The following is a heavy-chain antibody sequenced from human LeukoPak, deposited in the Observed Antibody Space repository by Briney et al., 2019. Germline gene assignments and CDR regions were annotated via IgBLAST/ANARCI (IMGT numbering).Heavy chain of an antibody. CDR1: GGSFSGYY. D-gene: IGHD6-13*01. Sequence: PSETLSLTCAVYGGSFSGYYWNWIRQPPGKGLEWIGEINHSGSTNYNPSLKSRVTISVDTSKNQFFLKPNSVTAADTAVYYCARGLISSSWRNNWFDPWGQGTLVTVSS. CDR2: INHSGST. J-gene: IGHJ5*02. CDR3: ARGLISSSWRNNWFDP. V-gene: IGHV4-34*01.